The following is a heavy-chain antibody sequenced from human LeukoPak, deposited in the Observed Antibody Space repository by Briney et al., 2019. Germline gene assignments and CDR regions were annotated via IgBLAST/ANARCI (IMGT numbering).Heavy chain of an antibody. CDR2: INHSGST. Sequence: SETLSLTCAVYGGSFSGYYWSWIRQPPGKGLEWVGEINHSGSTNYNPSLKSRVTISVDTSKNQFSLKLSSVTAADTAVYYCARGLQLMITFGGVIPPPNWGQGTLVTVSS. V-gene: IGHV4-34*01. CDR1: GGSFSGYY. CDR3: ARGLQLMITFGGVIPPPN. D-gene: IGHD3-16*02. J-gene: IGHJ4*02.